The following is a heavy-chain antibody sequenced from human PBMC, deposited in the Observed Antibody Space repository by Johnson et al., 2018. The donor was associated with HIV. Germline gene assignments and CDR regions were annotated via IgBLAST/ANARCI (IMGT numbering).Heavy chain of an antibody. CDR2: ISYDGSNK. J-gene: IGHJ3*02. CDR1: GFTFSSST. CDR3: ARLEELLRAFDI. V-gene: IGHV3-30-3*01. Sequence: QVQLVESGGGVVRPGRSLRLSCAASGFTFSSSTMHWVRQAPGKGLEWVAVISYDGSNKYYADSVKGRFTISRDNSKNTLYLQMNSLRAEDTAVYYCARLEELLRAFDIWGQGTMVTVSS. D-gene: IGHD1-26*01.